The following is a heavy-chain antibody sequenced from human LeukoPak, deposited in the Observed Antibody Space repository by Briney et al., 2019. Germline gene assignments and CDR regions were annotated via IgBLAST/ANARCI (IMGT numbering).Heavy chain of an antibody. CDR2: ISCSGSTI. J-gene: IGHJ4*02. CDR3: ARDGDGYNWGYYFDY. Sequence: PGGSLRLSCAASGFTFSSYEMNWVRQAPGKGLEWVSYISCSGSTIYYADSVKGRFTISRDNAKNSLYLQMNSLRAEDTAVYYCARDGDGYNWGYYFDYWGQGTLVTVSS. D-gene: IGHD5-24*01. CDR1: GFTFSSYE. V-gene: IGHV3-48*03.